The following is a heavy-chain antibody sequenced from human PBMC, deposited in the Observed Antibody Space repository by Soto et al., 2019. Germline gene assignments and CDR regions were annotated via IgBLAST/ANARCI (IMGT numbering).Heavy chain of an antibody. CDR3: ARALGYCSGGSCYFGYYFDY. CDR1: GGSINNHY. Sequence: SETLSLTCTVSGGSINNHYWSWIRQPPGKGLEWIGYIYYSGSTNYNPSLKSRVTISVDTSKNQFSLKLSSVTAADTAVYYCARALGYCSGGSCYFGYYFDYWGQGTLVTVSS. D-gene: IGHD2-15*01. J-gene: IGHJ4*02. CDR2: IYYSGST. V-gene: IGHV4-59*11.